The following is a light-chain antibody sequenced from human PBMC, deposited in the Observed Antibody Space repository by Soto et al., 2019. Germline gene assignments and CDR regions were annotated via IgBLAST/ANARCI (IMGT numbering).Light chain of an antibody. CDR3: QQLTTYPLT. CDR2: AAS. Sequence: IQLTQSPSSLSASVGDRVTITCRASQDISSYLAWYQQKPGKAPKLLIYAASTLQSRVPSRFSGSGSGTDFTLTISSLQPEDFATYYCQQLTTYPLTFGGGTKV. V-gene: IGKV1-9*01. J-gene: IGKJ4*01. CDR1: QDISSY.